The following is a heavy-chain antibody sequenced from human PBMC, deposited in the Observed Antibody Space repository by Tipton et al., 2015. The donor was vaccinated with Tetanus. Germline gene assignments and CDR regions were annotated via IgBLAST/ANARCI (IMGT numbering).Heavy chain of an antibody. Sequence: TLSLTCTVSGGSISSSSYYWGWIRQPPGKGLEWIGSIYYSGSTYYNPSLKSRVTISVDTSKNQFSLKLSSVTAADTAVYYCARIRDGYNEKYWYFDLWGRGTLVTVSS. V-gene: IGHV4-39*01. J-gene: IGHJ2*01. CDR3: ARIRDGYNEKYWYFDL. CDR2: IYYSGST. CDR1: GGSISSSSYY. D-gene: IGHD5-24*01.